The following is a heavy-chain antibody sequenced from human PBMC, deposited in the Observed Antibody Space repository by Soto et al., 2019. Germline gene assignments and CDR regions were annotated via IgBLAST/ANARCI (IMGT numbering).Heavy chain of an antibody. V-gene: IGHV3-48*03. J-gene: IGHJ4*02. D-gene: IGHD1-20*01. CDR2: ISSSGRTI. CDR1: GFTFSSYE. CDR3: ARSGYNWNDGARGYFDY. Sequence: EVQLVESGGGLVQPGGSLRLSCAASGFTFSSYEMNWVRQAPRKGLEWVSYISSSGRTIYYADSVKGRFTISRDNAKNSLYLQMNSLRAEDTAVYYCARSGYNWNDGARGYFDYWGQGTLVTVSS.